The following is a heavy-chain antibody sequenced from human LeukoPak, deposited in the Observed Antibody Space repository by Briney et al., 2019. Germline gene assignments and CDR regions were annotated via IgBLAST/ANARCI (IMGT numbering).Heavy chain of an antibody. D-gene: IGHD3-10*01. V-gene: IGHV3-7*04. CDR3: ARAEYYYGGDAFDI. Sequence: GGSLRLSCVASVVTFIIYWMTWVRQAPGKGLEWVAQISQDGTESYSVDSVRGRFTISRDNAKNSVYLQMNSLRAEDTAVYYCARAEYYYGGDAFDIWGQGTMVTVSS. J-gene: IGHJ3*02. CDR1: VVTFIIYW. CDR2: ISQDGTES.